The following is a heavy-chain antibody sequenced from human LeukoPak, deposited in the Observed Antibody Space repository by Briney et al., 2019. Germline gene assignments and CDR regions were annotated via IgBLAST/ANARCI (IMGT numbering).Heavy chain of an antibody. CDR3: AGGGVIAAPSGGAFDI. Sequence: ASVKVSCKASGYTFTSYYMHWVRQAPGQGLEWMGIINPSGGSTSYAQKFQGRVTMTRDTSTSTVYMELSSLRSEDTAVYYCAGGGVIAAPSGGAFDIWGQGTMVTVSS. CDR1: GYTFTSYY. J-gene: IGHJ3*02. D-gene: IGHD3-10*01. CDR2: INPSGGST. V-gene: IGHV1-46*01.